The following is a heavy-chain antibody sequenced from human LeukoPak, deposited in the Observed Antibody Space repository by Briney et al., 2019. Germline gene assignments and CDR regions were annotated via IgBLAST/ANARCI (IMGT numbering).Heavy chain of an antibody. CDR2: IKQDASAI. V-gene: IGHV3-7*01. J-gene: IGHJ5*02. CDR1: GFIFSDYW. Sequence: GGSLRLSCAASGFIFSDYWMNWVRQAPGKGLQWVANIKQDASAIYYMDSVKGRFTISRDNAKNSLYPQMNSLRVEDTAVYYCARGFSSTPNWFDPWGQGTLVTVSS. D-gene: IGHD2-2*01. CDR3: ARGFSSTPNWFDP.